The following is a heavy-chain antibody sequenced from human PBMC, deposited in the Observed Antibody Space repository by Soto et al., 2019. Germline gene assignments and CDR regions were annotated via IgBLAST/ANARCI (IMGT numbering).Heavy chain of an antibody. J-gene: IGHJ5*02. V-gene: IGHV1-3*05. Sequence: QVQLVQSGAEKKKPGASVKVSCKASGYTFTSYAIDWVRQAPGQRLEWMGWINAGNGNTKYSQKFQGRVTITRDTSASTAYMGLSSLRSEDTAVYYCARGFPLWFAPWGQGTLVTVSS. CDR3: ARGFPLWFAP. CDR1: GYTFTSYA. D-gene: IGHD3-3*01. CDR2: INAGNGNT.